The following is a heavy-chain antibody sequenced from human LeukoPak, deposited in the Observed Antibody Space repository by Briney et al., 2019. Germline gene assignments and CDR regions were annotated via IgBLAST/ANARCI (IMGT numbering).Heavy chain of an antibody. Sequence: GGSLRLSCAASGFTFSYYWMHWVRQAPGKGLVWVSRVNRDGSSTSYADSVKGRFTISRDNAKNTLSLQMNSLRAEHTAVYYCARDRSISAAGDTYWGQGTLVTVSS. J-gene: IGHJ4*02. D-gene: IGHD6-13*01. CDR3: ARDRSISAAGDTY. V-gene: IGHV3-74*01. CDR1: GFTFSYYW. CDR2: VNRDGSST.